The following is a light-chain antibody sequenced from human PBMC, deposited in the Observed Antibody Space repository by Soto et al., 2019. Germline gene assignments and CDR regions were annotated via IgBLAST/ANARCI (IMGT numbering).Light chain of an antibody. V-gene: IGLV1-40*01. CDR2: DNI. CDR1: SSNIGAGSD. J-gene: IGLJ2*01. CDR3: QSYDSSLSGSNVV. Sequence: QSVLTQPPSVSGAPGQRVTISCTGSSSNIGAGSDVHWYQQLPGTAPKLLIYDNINRPSGVPDRFSGSKSGTSASLVITGLQAEDEADYYCQSYDSSLSGSNVVFGGGTKVTVL.